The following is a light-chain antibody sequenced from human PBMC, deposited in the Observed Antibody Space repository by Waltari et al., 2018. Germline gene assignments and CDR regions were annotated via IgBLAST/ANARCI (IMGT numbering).Light chain of an antibody. V-gene: IGKV3-20*01. CDR3: QQYGSTPLT. CDR2: GAS. CDR1: QTVSSSY. Sequence: EIVPTQSLGTLSLSLGDRATLSCRASQTVSSSYLAWYQQKPGQPPRLLIYGASSRATGIPDRFSGSGSGTDFTLTISRLQPEDFAVYYCQQYGSTPLTFGRGTKVEIK. J-gene: IGKJ4*02.